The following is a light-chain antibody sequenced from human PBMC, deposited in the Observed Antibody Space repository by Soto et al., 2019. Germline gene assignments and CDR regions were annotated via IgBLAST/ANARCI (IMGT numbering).Light chain of an antibody. CDR1: RSDIGAYTY. Sequence: QSALTQPASVSGSPGQSITISCTGTRSDIGAYTYVSWYQQHPGKAPKVMIYEVSNRPSGVSNRFSGSKSGNTASLTISGLQAEDEADYYCTSYRRDTTWVFGGGTKLTVL. CDR2: EVS. J-gene: IGLJ3*02. CDR3: TSYRRDTTWV. V-gene: IGLV2-14*01.